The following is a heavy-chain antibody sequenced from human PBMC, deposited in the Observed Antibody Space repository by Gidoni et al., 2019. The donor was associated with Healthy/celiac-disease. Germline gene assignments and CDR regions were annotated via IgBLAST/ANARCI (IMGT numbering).Heavy chain of an antibody. V-gene: IGHV1-18*04. CDR1: GSTFTSYG. CDR3: ARFGLRYFDWLLYGGANFDY. CDR2: ISAYNGNT. J-gene: IGHJ4*02. Sequence: QFQLVQSGAEVKKPGASVKVSCKASGSTFTSYGISWVRQAPGQGLEWMGWISAYNGNTNYAQKLQGRVTMSTDTSTSIAYMELRSLRSDDTAVYYCARFGLRYFDWLLYGGANFDYWGQGTLVTVSS. D-gene: IGHD3-9*01.